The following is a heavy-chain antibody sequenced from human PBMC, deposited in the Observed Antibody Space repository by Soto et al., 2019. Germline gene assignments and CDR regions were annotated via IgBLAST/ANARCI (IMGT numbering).Heavy chain of an antibody. D-gene: IGHD5-12*01. J-gene: IGHJ3*02. CDR1: GYTFTSYY. V-gene: IGHV1-46*01. CDR2: INPSGGST. Sequence: ASVKVSCKASGYTFTSYYIHWVRQAPGQGLEWMGIINPSGGSTSYAQKFQGRVTMTADASTSTAYMELSSLRSEDTAVYYCARDLNSGYDLGAFDISGQGTMVIVSS. CDR3: ARDLNSGYDLGAFDI.